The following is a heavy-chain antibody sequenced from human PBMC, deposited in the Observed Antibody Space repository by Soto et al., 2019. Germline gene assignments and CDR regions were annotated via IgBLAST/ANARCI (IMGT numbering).Heavy chain of an antibody. D-gene: IGHD3-3*01. CDR3: ARVGRDFWSGMMGMDV. CDR2: INPSGGST. J-gene: IGHJ6*02. Sequence: ASVKVSCKASGYTFISYYIPWVRQAPGQGLEWMGIINPSGGSTSYAQKFEGRVTMTRDTSTSTVYMELSSLRSEDTAVYYCARVGRDFWSGMMGMDVWGQGTTVTVSS. CDR1: GYTFISYY. V-gene: IGHV1-46*01.